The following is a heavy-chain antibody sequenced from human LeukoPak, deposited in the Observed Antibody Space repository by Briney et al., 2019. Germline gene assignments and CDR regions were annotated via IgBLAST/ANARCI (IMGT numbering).Heavy chain of an antibody. V-gene: IGHV1-8*03. CDR2: MNPNSGNT. CDR3: ARGVNTYLWFGGDYMDV. J-gene: IGHJ6*03. CDR1: GYTFTSYG. Sequence: ASVRVSCKASGYTFTSYGINWMRQATGQGLEWMGWMNPNSGNTGYAQKFQGRVTITRNTSISTAYMELSSLRSEDTAVYYCARGVNTYLWFGGDYMDVWGKGSTVTVSS. D-gene: IGHD3-16*01.